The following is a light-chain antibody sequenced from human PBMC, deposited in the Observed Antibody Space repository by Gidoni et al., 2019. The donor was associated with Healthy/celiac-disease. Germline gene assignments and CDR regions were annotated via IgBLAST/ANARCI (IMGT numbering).Light chain of an antibody. J-gene: IGLJ3*02. Sequence: QSVLTQPPSASGTPGQRVTISGSGSSSNIGSNTVNWYQQLPGTAPKLLSYSNNQRPSAVPARFSGSKSGTSASLAISGLQSEDEADYYCAAWDDSLNGPVFGGGTKLTVL. CDR3: AAWDDSLNGPV. CDR2: SNN. V-gene: IGLV1-44*01. CDR1: SSNIGSNT.